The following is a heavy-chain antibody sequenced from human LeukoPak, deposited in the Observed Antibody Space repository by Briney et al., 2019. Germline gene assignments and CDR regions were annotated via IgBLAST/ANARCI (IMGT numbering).Heavy chain of an antibody. D-gene: IGHD6-13*01. CDR1: GGSVSSGSYY. CDR3: ARVGRSSWFLDY. CDR2: IYYSGST. Sequence: SETLSLTCTVSGGSVSSGSYYWSWIRQPPGKGLEWIGYIYYSGSTNYNPSLKSRVTISVDTSKNQFSLKLSSVTAADTAVYYCARVGRSSWFLDYWGQGTLVTVPS. V-gene: IGHV4-61*01. J-gene: IGHJ4*02.